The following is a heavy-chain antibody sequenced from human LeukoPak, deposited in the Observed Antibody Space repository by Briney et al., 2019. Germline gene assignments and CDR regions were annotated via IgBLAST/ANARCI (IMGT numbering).Heavy chain of an antibody. Sequence: ASVKVSCKASGYTFTGYYMHWVRQATGQGLEWMGWMNPNSGNTGYAQKFQGRVTMTRNTSISTAYMELSSLRSEDTAVYYCARGGSTMVRGDRWGQGTLVTVSS. J-gene: IGHJ4*02. CDR1: GYTFTGYY. V-gene: IGHV1-8*02. CDR2: MNPNSGNT. CDR3: ARGGSTMVRGDR. D-gene: IGHD3-10*01.